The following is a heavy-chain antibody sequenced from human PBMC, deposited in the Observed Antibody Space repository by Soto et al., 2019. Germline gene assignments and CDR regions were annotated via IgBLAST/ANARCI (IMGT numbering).Heavy chain of an antibody. J-gene: IGHJ4*02. V-gene: IGHV1-3*01. CDR1: GYTFTPYA. D-gene: IGHD6-13*01. Sequence: SVKVSCQASGYTFTPYAMHWVRQAPGQRLEWMGWINVGNGNTKYSQKFQGRVTITRDTSASTGNMELSSLRSEDTAVYYGARGQSSSWTSIDYWGLVNLLTLAS. CDR2: INVGNGNT. CDR3: ARGQSSSWTSIDY.